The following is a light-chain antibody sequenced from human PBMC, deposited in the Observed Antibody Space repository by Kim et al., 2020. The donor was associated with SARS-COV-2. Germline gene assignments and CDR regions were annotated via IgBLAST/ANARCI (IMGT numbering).Light chain of an antibody. V-gene: IGKV3-11*01. Sequence: PGERATLSGRASQSVSTYLAWYQHTPGQGPRLLIYDAAIRATGIPDRFSGSGSGTDFTLTISSLEPEDFAVYFCQQRSNWPPALTFGGGTKVDIK. J-gene: IGKJ4*01. CDR1: QSVSTY. CDR3: QQRSNWPPALT. CDR2: DAA.